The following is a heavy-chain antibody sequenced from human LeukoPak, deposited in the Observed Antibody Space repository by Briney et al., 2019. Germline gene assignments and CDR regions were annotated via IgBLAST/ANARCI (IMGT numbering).Heavy chain of an antibody. CDR3: ASGCGGIFDY. Sequence: PSQTLSLTCTVSGGSISSYYWSWIRQPPGKGLEWIGYIYYSGSTNYNPSLKSRVTISVDTSKNQFSLKLSSVTAADTAVCYCASGCGGIFDYWGQGTMVTVSS. V-gene: IGHV4-59*01. CDR1: GGSISSYY. J-gene: IGHJ4*02. CDR2: IYYSGST. D-gene: IGHD4-23*01.